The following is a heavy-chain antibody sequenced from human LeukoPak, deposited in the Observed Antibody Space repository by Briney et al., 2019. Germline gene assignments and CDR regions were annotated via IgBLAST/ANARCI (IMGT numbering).Heavy chain of an antibody. J-gene: IGHJ4*02. CDR2: IDWNGDIT. CDR1: GFNFADHG. D-gene: IGHD3-22*01. V-gene: IGHV3-20*04. CDR3: ARTFTKYYYDSSGILNC. Sequence: GGSLRLSCAASGFNFADHGVSWVRQAPGKGLEWVSGIDWNGDITGFADSVKGRFTISRDNAKSSLYLQMNSLRAEDTALYYCARTFTKYYYDSSGILNCWGQGTLVTVSS.